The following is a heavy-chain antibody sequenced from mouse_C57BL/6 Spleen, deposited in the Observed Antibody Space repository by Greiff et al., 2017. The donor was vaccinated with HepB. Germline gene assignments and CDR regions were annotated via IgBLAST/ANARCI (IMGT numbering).Heavy chain of an antibody. CDR3: ARGQGYYYAMDY. J-gene: IGHJ4*01. D-gene: IGHD3-3*01. CDR2: IDPSDSYT. CDR1: GYTFTSYW. V-gene: IGHV1-50*01. Sequence: VQLQQPGAELVKPGASVKLSCKASGYTFTSYWMQWVKQRPGQGLEWIGEIDPSDSYTNYNQKFKGKATLTVDTSSSTVYMQLSSLTSEDSAVYYCARGQGYYYAMDYWGQGTSVTVSS.